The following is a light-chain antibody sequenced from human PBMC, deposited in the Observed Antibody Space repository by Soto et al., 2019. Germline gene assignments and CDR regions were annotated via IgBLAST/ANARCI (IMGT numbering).Light chain of an antibody. V-gene: IGKV3-20*01. J-gene: IGKJ4*01. CDR3: QQYGNAPLT. Sequence: EIVLTQSPGTLPLSPEERATLSCRASQSVRSSYFAWYQQKPGQAPRLLIFVASTRAPGIPDRFSGSGSGADFTLTISKLETEDFALFYYQQYGNAPLTFGGGAKVEIK. CDR1: QSVRSSY. CDR2: VAS.